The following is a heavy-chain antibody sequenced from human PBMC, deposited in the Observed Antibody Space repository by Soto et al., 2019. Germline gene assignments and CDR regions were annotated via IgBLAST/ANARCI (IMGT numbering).Heavy chain of an antibody. D-gene: IGHD3-3*01. CDR3: AREVNLIRFFGVLTPANYSSVMDF. J-gene: IGHJ6*02. CDR1: GGTFSSYA. CDR2: IIPIFGTA. Sequence: WASVKVSCKASGGTFSSYAISWVRQAPGQGLEWMGGIIPIFGTANYAQKFQGRVTITADESTSTAYMELSSLRSEDTAVYYCAREVNLIRFFGVLTPANYSSVMDFGGQGTTVTVSS. V-gene: IGHV1-69*13.